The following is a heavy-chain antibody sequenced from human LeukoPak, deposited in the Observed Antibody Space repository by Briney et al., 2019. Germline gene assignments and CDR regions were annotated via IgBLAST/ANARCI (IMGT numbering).Heavy chain of an antibody. CDR3: ARDTRVDIVATIGGGFDY. D-gene: IGHD5-12*01. V-gene: IGHV3-48*03. Sequence: PGGALRLSCAASGFTFSSYEMNWVRQAPGKGLEWVSYISSSGSTIYYADSVKGRFTISRDNAKNSLYLQMNSLRAEDTAVYYCARDTRVDIVATIGGGFDYWGQGTLVTVSS. J-gene: IGHJ4*02. CDR1: GFTFSSYE. CDR2: ISSSGSTI.